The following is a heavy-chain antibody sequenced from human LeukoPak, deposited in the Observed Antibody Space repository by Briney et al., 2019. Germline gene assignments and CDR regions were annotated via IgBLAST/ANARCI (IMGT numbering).Heavy chain of an antibody. D-gene: IGHD7-27*01. CDR1: GGSFSGYY. V-gene: IGHV4-34*01. CDR2: INHSGST. Sequence: SETLSLTCAVYGGSFSGYYWSWIRQPPGKGLEWIGEINHSGSTNYNPSLKSRVTISVDTSKNQFSLKLSSVTAADTAVYYCAREGPNWGYYFDYWGQGTLVTVSS. J-gene: IGHJ4*02. CDR3: AREGPNWGYYFDY.